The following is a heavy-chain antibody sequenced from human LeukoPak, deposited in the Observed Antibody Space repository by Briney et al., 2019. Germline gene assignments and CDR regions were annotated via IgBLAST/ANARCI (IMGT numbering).Heavy chain of an antibody. CDR1: GGTFSSYA. D-gene: IGHD6-13*01. CDR3: ARDRIAAAGFDY. V-gene: IGHV1-69*05. Sequence: GSSVKVSCKASGGTFSSYAISWVRHAPGQGLEWMGGIIPIFGTANYAQKFQGRVTITTDESTSTAYMELSSLRSEDTAVYYCARDRIAAAGFDYWGQGTLVTVSS. J-gene: IGHJ4*02. CDR2: IIPIFGTA.